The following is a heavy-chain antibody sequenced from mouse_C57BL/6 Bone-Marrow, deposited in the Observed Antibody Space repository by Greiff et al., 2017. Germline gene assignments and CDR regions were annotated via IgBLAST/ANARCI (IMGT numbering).Heavy chain of an antibody. V-gene: IGHV5-12*01. D-gene: IGHD1-1*01. CDR1: GFTFSDYY. CDR2: ISNGGGST. CDR3: ARQKFTTVVDYYAMDY. Sequence: EVQGVESGGGLVQPGGSLKLSCAASGFTFSDYYMYWVRQTPEKRLEWVAYISNGGGSTYYPDTVKGRFTISRDNAKNTLYLQMSRLKSEDTAMYYCARQKFTTVVDYYAMDYWGQGTSVTVSS. J-gene: IGHJ4*01.